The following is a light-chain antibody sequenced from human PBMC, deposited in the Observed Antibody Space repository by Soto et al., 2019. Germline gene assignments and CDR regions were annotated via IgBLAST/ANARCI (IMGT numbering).Light chain of an antibody. J-gene: IGKJ4*01. CDR1: QTISTY. V-gene: IGKV1-39*01. Sequence: DIQMTQSPSSLSASVGDRVTITCRASQTISTYGTWYQQKPGKAPKALLSDASTLQSGVPSRFSGSGSGTDFTLILSSLQPKDIATYYCQQSFSSLLSFGGGTQVEIK. CDR2: DAS. CDR3: QQSFSSLLS.